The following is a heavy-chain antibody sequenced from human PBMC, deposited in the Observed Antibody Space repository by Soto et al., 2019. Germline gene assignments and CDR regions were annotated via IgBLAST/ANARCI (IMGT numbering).Heavy chain of an antibody. CDR3: ARLTRGDDAFDI. J-gene: IGHJ3*02. Sequence: GESLKISCKDYGYSFTNNWIAWVRQMPGKGLEWMGSIYPGDSDTRYSPSFQGQVTISADKSISTAYLQWSSLKASDTAMYYCARLTRGDDAFDIWGQGTMVTVSS. CDR2: IYPGDSDT. D-gene: IGHD3-16*01. V-gene: IGHV5-51*01. CDR1: GYSFTNNW.